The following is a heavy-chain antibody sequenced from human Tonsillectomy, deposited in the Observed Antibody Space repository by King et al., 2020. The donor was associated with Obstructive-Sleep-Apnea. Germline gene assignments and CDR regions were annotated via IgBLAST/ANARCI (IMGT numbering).Heavy chain of an antibody. V-gene: IGHV4-34*01. CDR1: GGSFSDFY. J-gene: IGHJ6*02. D-gene: IGHD6-13*01. CDR3: ARLMAAAGTNYYYDMDV. Sequence: VQLQQWGAGLLKPSETLSLTCAVYGGSFSDFYWSWIRQPPGKGLEWIWEINHSGSTNYNPSLKSRVTISVDTSKIQFSLKLSSVTAADTAAYYCARLMAAAGTNYYYDMDVWGQGTTVTVSS. CDR2: INHSGST.